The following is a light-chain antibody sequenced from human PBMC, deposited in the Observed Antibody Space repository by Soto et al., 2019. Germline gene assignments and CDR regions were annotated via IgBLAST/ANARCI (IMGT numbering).Light chain of an antibody. CDR1: QSISTY. V-gene: IGKV1-39*01. CDR3: QQSYATPYT. CDR2: AAS. J-gene: IGKJ2*01. Sequence: DIQMTQSPSSLSASVGDRVTITCRASQSISTYLNWYQQKQGKAPRLLIYAASSLQSGVRSRISGSGSGTDFTLTISSLQPEDFATYYCQQSYATPYTFGQGAKLEIK.